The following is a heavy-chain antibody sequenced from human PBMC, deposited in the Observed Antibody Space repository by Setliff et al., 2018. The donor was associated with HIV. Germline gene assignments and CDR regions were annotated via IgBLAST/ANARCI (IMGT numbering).Heavy chain of an antibody. J-gene: IGHJ3*02. CDR2: IIPITTTA. CDR3: VREVATTAIGDAFDM. CDR1: GGTFSNYA. V-gene: IGHV1-69*04. Sequence: SVKVSCKASGGTFSNYAISWVRQAPGHGLEWMGRIIPITTTAKYAQKFQGRVTITADKSTDTDYMDLSSLRSEDTAVDYCVREVATTAIGDAFDMWGQGTMVTV. D-gene: IGHD5-12*01.